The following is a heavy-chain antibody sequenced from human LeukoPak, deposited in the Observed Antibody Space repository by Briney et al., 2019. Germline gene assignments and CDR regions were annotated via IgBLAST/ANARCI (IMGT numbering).Heavy chain of an antibody. CDR1: GFNFSSYW. D-gene: IGHD6-19*01. CDR2: MKQDGSEE. J-gene: IGHJ4*02. V-gene: IGHV3-7*01. Sequence: PGGSLRLSCAASGFNFSSYWMSWVRQAPGTGLEWVAHMKQDGSEEYYVDSVKGRFTISRDNAKNSLYLQMNSLRAEDTAVYYCADSSGYYWGQGTLVTVPS. CDR3: ADSSGYY.